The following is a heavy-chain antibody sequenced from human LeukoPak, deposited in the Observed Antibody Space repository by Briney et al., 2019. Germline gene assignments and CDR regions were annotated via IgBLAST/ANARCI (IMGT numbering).Heavy chain of an antibody. Sequence: GGSLRLSCAASGFTFSSYSMNWVRQAPGKGLEWVSSISSSSTYIYYAVSVKGRFTISRDNAEKSLYLQMNSLRAEDTAVYYCVRGIRGAYHYFEYWGQGTLVTVSS. CDR2: ISSSSTYI. J-gene: IGHJ4*02. V-gene: IGHV3-21*01. CDR3: VRGIRGAYHYFEY. D-gene: IGHD3-10*01. CDR1: GFTFSSYS.